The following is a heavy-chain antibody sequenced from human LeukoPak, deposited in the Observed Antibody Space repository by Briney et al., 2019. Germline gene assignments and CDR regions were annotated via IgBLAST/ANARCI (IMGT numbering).Heavy chain of an antibody. D-gene: IGHD2-15*01. J-gene: IGHJ4*02. CDR1: GFTFSSYG. CDR2: IRYDGSNK. Sequence: PGGSLRLSCAASGFTFSSYGMHWVRQAPGKGLEWVAFIRYDGSNKYYADSVKGRFTISRDNSKNTLYLQMNSLRAEDTAVYYCAKDHRSGGTVTTAGAGYCWGQGTLVTVSS. CDR3: AKDHRSGGTVTTAGAGYC. V-gene: IGHV3-30*02.